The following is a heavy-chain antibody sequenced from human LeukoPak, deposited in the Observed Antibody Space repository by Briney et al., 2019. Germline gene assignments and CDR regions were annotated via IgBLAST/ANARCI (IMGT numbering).Heavy chain of an antibody. J-gene: IGHJ4*02. CDR2: IKQDGSEK. D-gene: IGHD3-22*01. Sequence: PGGSLRLSCAASGFTFSSYWMSWVRQAPGKGLEWEANIKQDGSEKYYVDSVKGRFTISRDNAKNSLYLQMNSLRAEDTAVYYCARSGSMIVVDLFDYWGQGTLVTVSS. CDR1: GFTFSSYW. CDR3: ARSGSMIVVDLFDY. V-gene: IGHV3-7*05.